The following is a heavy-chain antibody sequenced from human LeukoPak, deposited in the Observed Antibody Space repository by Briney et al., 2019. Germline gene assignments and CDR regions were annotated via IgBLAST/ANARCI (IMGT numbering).Heavy chain of an antibody. Sequence: GGSLRLSCAAYGFTFSSYAMSWVRQAPGKGLEWVSAISGSGGSTYYADSVKGRFAISRDNSKNTLYLQMNSLRAEDTAVYYCAKDTAIQPSGYFDYWGQGTLVTVSS. V-gene: IGHV3-23*01. D-gene: IGHD5-18*01. J-gene: IGHJ4*02. CDR2: ISGSGGST. CDR1: GFTFSSYA. CDR3: AKDTAIQPSGYFDY.